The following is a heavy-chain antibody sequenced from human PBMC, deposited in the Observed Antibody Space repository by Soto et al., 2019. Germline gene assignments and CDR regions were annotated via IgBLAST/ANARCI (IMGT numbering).Heavy chain of an antibody. V-gene: IGHV2-5*02. Sequence: QITLNETGPTVVRPTETLTLTCRFSGFSLTTSGVGVGWIRQSPGKAPEWLALIYWDDDKRYSASLKRRLTISKDNSKNQVVLTVSDLDPTDTATYYCAHRVLRTVFGLVTTTAIYFDFWGQGTPVAVSS. CDR1: GFSLTTSGVG. J-gene: IGHJ4*02. CDR2: IYWDDDK. D-gene: IGHD3-3*01. CDR3: AHRVLRTVFGLVTTTAIYFDF.